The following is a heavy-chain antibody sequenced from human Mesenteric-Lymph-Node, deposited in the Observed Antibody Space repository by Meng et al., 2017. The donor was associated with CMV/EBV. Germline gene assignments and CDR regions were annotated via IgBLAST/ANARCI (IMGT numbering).Heavy chain of an antibody. CDR1: GFTFKSYA. CDR3: ARDSQYSSSPVTFDY. J-gene: IGHJ4*02. CDR2: IMKDGSET. Sequence: GESLKISCAASGFTFKSYAMNWVRQAPGKGLEWVANIMKDGSETYYVKSLKGRFTISRDNAQNSVYLQMNSLRAEDTAVYYCARDSQYSSSPVTFDYWGQGTLVTVSS. D-gene: IGHD6-6*01. V-gene: IGHV3-7*03.